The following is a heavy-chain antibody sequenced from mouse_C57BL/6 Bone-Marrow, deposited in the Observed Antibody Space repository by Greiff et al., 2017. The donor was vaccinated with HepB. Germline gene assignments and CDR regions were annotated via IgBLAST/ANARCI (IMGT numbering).Heavy chain of an antibody. V-gene: IGHV7-1*01. J-gene: IGHJ4*01. D-gene: IGHD2-5*01. Sequence: EVKLMESGGGLVQSGRSLRLSCATSGFTFSDFYMEWVRQAPGKGLEWIAASRNKANDYTTEYSASVKGRFIVSRDTSQSILYLQMNALRAEDTAIYYCARDAVYSTYAMDYWGQGTSVTVSS. CDR2: SRNKANDYTT. CDR1: GFTFSDFY. CDR3: ARDAVYSTYAMDY.